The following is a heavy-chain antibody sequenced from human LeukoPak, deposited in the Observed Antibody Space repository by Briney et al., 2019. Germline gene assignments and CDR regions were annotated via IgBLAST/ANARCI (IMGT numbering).Heavy chain of an antibody. D-gene: IGHD5-18*01. CDR2: ISYDGNNK. V-gene: IGHV3-30*04. CDR3: AGPTVDTAMVPRYYYYYYMDV. Sequence: PGGSLRLSCAASGFTFSSYVMHWVRQAPGKGLEWVAVISYDGNNKYNADSVKGRFTISRDNSKNTLYLQMNSLRAEDTAVYYCAGPTVDTAMVPRYYYYYYMDVWGKGTTVTVSS. CDR1: GFTFSSYV. J-gene: IGHJ6*03.